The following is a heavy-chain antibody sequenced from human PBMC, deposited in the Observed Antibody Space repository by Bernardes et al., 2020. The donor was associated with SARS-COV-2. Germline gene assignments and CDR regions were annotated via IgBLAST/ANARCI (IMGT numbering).Heavy chain of an antibody. J-gene: IGHJ3*02. CDR2: IYYSGST. Sequence: SETLSLTCTVSGGSISSNSYYWGWIRQPPGQGLEWIGSIYYSGSTYYNPSLKSRVTISVDTSKNQFSLKLSSVTAADTAVYYCAGYHVLRFVEWPRTDAFDIWGRGTMVTVSS. D-gene: IGHD3-3*01. V-gene: IGHV4-39*07. CDR1: GGSISSNSYY. CDR3: AGYHVLRFVEWPRTDAFDI.